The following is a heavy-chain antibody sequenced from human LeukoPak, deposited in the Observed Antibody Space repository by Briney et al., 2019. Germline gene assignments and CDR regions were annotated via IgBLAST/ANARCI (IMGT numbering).Heavy chain of an antibody. D-gene: IGHD1-14*01. V-gene: IGHV3-64D*06. Sequence: PGGTLTHTCLATGFTFSSYAMHSLRQPPGKGLEDFSAISSNGGSTYYADSVKGRFTISRGNSKNTLYLQMSSLRAQDTAMYYCVKENHATLDYYYGMDVWGKGTTVTVSS. CDR2: ISSNGGST. CDR3: VKENHATLDYYYGMDV. J-gene: IGHJ6*04. CDR1: GFTFSSYA.